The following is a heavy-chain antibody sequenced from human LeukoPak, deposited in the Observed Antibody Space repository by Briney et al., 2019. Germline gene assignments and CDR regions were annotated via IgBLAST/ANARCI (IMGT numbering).Heavy chain of an antibody. CDR1: GYTFTSYG. V-gene: IGHV1-18*01. Sequence: GASVKVSCKASGYTFTSYGISWVRQAPGQGLEWMGWISAYNGNTNYAQKLQGRVTITADKSTSTAYMELSSLRSEDTAVYYCARVDRIQLWFRYWGQGTLVTVSS. J-gene: IGHJ4*02. D-gene: IGHD5-18*01. CDR2: ISAYNGNT. CDR3: ARVDRIQLWFRY.